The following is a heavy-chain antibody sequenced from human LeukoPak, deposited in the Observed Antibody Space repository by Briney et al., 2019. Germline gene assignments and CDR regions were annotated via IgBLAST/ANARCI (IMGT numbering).Heavy chain of an antibody. Sequence: PGGSLRLSCAASGFTFSSYSMNWVRQAPGKGLEWVSYISSSSSTIYYADSVKGRFTISRDNAKNSLYLQMNSLRAEDTAVYYCARDDNEYYFDYWGQGTLVTVSS. V-gene: IGHV3-48*04. CDR1: GFTFSSYS. CDR2: ISSSSSTI. J-gene: IGHJ4*02. CDR3: ARDDNEYYFDY. D-gene: IGHD2-8*01.